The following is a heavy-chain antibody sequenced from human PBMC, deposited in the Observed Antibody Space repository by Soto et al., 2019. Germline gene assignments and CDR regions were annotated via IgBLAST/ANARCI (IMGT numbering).Heavy chain of an antibody. CDR2: IIPIIGII. CDR3: AGDPDSHYNDSHASSYP. Sequence: ASVKVSCKASGYTFTSYAITWVRQAPGQGLEWMGRIIPIIGIINYAQKFQGRVTISADKFTGTAYMELTGLRSDDTAVYYCAGDPDSHYNDSHASSYPWGQGTLVTVSS. V-gene: IGHV1-69*04. D-gene: IGHD4-4*01. CDR1: GYTFTSYA. J-gene: IGHJ5*02.